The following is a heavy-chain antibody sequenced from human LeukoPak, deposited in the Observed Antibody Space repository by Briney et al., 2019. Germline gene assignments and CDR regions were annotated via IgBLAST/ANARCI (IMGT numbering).Heavy chain of an antibody. CDR1: VFTISSYA. D-gene: IGHD1-26*01. J-gene: IGHJ3*01. CDR2: ISGSGDTT. CDR3: AKLVGGLPFDL. Sequence: GGSLRVSCVASVFTISSYAMSWVRQAPGKGLEWVSTISGSGDTTYYADSVKGRFTISRDNSKNSLYLQMNSLRVEDTALYYCAKLVGGLPFDLWGQGTVVTVSS. V-gene: IGHV3-23*01.